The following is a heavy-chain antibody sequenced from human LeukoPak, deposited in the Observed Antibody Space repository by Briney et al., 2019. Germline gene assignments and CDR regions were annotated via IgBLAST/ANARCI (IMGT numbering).Heavy chain of an antibody. V-gene: IGHV3-21*03. D-gene: IGHD4-11*01. J-gene: IGHJ6*03. CDR1: GFTFGSYW. Sequence: GGSLRLSCAASGFTFGSYWMLWVRQSPGQGLEWVSTISTYSSYIYYADSVKGRFTISRDNAQNSLYLQMNSLRAEDTAVYYCAKSGGSETSYYYYYMEVWGKGTTVTVSS. CDR3: AKSGGSETSYYYYYMEV. CDR2: ISTYSSYI.